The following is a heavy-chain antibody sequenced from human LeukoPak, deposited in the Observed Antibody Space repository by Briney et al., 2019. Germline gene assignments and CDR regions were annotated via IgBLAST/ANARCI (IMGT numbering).Heavy chain of an antibody. J-gene: IGHJ6*04. CDR1: GFTVSSNY. V-gene: IGHV3-66*01. CDR2: IYSGGST. D-gene: IGHD2-15*01. CDR3: ARNRLRATATYMDV. Sequence: PGGSLRLSCAASGFTVSSNYMSWVRQAPGKGLEWVSVIYSGGSTYYADSVKGRFTISRDNSEDTLYLQIITLRAVDTAVYYCARNRLRATATYMDVWGKGTTVTVSS.